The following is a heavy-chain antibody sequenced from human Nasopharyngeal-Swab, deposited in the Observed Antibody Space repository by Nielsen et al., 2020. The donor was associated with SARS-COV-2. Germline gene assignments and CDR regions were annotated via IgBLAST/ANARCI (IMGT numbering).Heavy chain of an antibody. CDR2: ISYDGSNK. CDR3: AKDGYYDFWSGYQKPKGGYMDV. D-gene: IGHD3-3*01. Sequence: GGSLRLSCAASGFTFSSYGMHWVRQAPGKGLEGVAVISYDGSNKYYADSVKGRFTISRDNSKNTLYLQMNSLRAEDTAVYYCAKDGYYDFWSGYQKPKGGYMDVWGKGTTVTVSS. CDR1: GFTFSSYG. J-gene: IGHJ6*03. V-gene: IGHV3-30*18.